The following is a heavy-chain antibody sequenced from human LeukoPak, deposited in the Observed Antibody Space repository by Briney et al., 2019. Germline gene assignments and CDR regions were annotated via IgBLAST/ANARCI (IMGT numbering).Heavy chain of an antibody. J-gene: IGHJ4*02. Sequence: SVKVSCKASGGTFSSYAISWVRQAPGQGLEWMGGIIPIFGTANYAQKFQGRVTITADESTSTAYMELSSLRSEDTAVYYCASTYYYDSSGYNYFDYWGQGTLVTVSS. CDR1: GGTFSSYA. CDR2: IIPIFGTA. D-gene: IGHD3-22*01. V-gene: IGHV1-69*13. CDR3: ASTYYYDSSGYNYFDY.